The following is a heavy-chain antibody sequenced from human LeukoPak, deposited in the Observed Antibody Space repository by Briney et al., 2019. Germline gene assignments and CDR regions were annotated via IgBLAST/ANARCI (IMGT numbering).Heavy chain of an antibody. CDR3: ARDPIYLYSDYD. V-gene: IGHV4-59*12. CDR1: GGSISSYY. Sequence: SETLSLTCTVSGGSISSYYWSWIRQPPGKGLEWIGYIYYSGSTNYNPSLKSRVTISVDTSKNQFSLKLSSVTAADTAVYYCARDPIYLYSDYDWGQGTLVTVSS. CDR2: IYYSGST. J-gene: IGHJ4*02. D-gene: IGHD5-12*01.